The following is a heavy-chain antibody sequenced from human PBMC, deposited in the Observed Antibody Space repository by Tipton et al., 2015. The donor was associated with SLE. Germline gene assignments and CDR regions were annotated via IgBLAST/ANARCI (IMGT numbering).Heavy chain of an antibody. J-gene: IGHJ2*01. Sequence: YWGWIRQAPGKGPEWIEDISGSGSRIYYADSVKGRFTISRDNAENSVYLQMNSLTAEDTAVYYCARQALQLELWRYFDLWGRGSLVTVSS. D-gene: IGHD1-1*01. CDR3: ARQALQLELWRYFDL. V-gene: IGHV3-11*01. CDR2: ISGSGSRI. CDR1: Y.